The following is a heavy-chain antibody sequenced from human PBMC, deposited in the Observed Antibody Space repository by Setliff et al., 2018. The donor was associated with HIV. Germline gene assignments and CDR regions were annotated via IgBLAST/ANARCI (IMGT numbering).Heavy chain of an antibody. CDR1: GFTFGDYA. J-gene: IGHJ4*02. CDR3: ARDGYSYGFFDY. CDR2: ITSRSSYM. Sequence: GGSLRLSCTTSGFTFGDYAMSWVRQAPGKGLEWVGFITSRSSYMYYADSVKGRFTISRDNAKNSLYLQMNSLRAEDTAVYYCARDGYSYGFFDYWGQGTLVTVPQ. D-gene: IGHD5-18*01. V-gene: IGHV3-21*05.